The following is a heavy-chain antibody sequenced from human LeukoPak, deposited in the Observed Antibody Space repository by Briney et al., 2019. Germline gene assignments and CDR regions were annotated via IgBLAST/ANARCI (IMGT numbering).Heavy chain of an antibody. Sequence: SETLSLTCTVSGGSISSYYWSWIRQPPGKGLEGIGYIYYSGSTNYNPSLKSRVTISVDTSKNQFSLKLSSVTAADTAVYYCARGFDGSGSYYPYYYYMDVWGKGTTVTISS. CDR3: ARGFDGSGSYYPYYYYMDV. V-gene: IGHV4-59*01. CDR2: IYYSGST. J-gene: IGHJ6*03. CDR1: GGSISSYY. D-gene: IGHD3-10*01.